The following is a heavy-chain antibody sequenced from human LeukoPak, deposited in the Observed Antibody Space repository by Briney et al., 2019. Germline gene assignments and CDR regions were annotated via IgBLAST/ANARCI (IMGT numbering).Heavy chain of an antibody. CDR3: ARGGQYSGYYYFDY. CDR1: EFTFSNYW. D-gene: IGHD3-22*01. V-gene: IGHV3-7*01. Sequence: GGSLRLSCTASEFTFSNYWMSWVRQAPGKGLEWVANIKQEGSETYSVDSVKGRFTISRDNAKNSPYLQMNSLRAEDTALYYCARGGQYSGYYYFDYWGQGTLVTVSS. J-gene: IGHJ4*02. CDR2: IKQEGSET.